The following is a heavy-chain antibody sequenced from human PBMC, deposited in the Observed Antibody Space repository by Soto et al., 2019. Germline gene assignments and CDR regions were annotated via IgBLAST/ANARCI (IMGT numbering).Heavy chain of an antibody. Sequence: SETLSLTCAVYGGSFSGYYWSWIRQPPGKGLEWIGEINHSGSTNHNPSLKSRVTISVDTSKNQFSLKLSSVTAADTAVYYCARRNYDFWSGYPFDYWGQGTLVTVSS. V-gene: IGHV4-34*01. CDR2: INHSGST. CDR1: GGSFSGYY. CDR3: ARRNYDFWSGYPFDY. D-gene: IGHD3-3*01. J-gene: IGHJ4*02.